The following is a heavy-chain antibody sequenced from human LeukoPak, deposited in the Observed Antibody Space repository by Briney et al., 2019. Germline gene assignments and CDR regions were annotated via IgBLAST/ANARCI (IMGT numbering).Heavy chain of an antibody. CDR3: AKSVGAAGTRNWFDP. CDR2: ISDSGYST. V-gene: IGHV3-23*01. D-gene: IGHD6-13*01. J-gene: IGHJ5*02. Sequence: GSLRLSFAASGFTFSTYAMTWVRQAPGKGLEWVSAISDSGYSTYYADSVKGRFTISRDNSKNTLYLQMNSLRAEDTAIYYCAKSVGAAGTRNWFDPWGQGTLVTVSS. CDR1: GFTFSTYA.